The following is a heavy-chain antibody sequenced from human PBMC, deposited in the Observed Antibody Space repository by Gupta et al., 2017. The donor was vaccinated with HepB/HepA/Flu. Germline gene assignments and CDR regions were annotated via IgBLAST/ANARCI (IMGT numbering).Heavy chain of an antibody. D-gene: IGHD3-16*01. CDR1: GFTFSSYG. Sequence: QVQLVESGGGVVQPGRSLRLSCAASGFTFSSYGMHWVRQAPGKGLEWVAVISYDGSNKYYADSVKGRFTISRDNSKNTLYLQMNSLRAEDTAVYYCAKEGRLRLGELYSAWYFDLWGRGTLVTVSS. CDR3: AKEGRLRLGELYSAWYFDL. V-gene: IGHV3-30*18. J-gene: IGHJ2*01. CDR2: ISYDGSNK.